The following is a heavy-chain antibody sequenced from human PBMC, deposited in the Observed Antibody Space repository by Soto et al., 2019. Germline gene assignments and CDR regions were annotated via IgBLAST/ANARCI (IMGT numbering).Heavy chain of an antibody. CDR2: IYYSGST. J-gene: IGHJ4*02. D-gene: IGHD6-6*01. CDR3: AREYSSSSVGFYFDY. Sequence: LETLSLTCTVSGGSISSYYLSWIRQPPGKGLEWIGYIYYSGSTNYNPSLKSRVTISVDTSKNPFSLKLSSVTAADTAVYYCAREYSSSSVGFYFDYWGLGTLVTVSS. V-gene: IGHV4-59*01. CDR1: GGSISSYY.